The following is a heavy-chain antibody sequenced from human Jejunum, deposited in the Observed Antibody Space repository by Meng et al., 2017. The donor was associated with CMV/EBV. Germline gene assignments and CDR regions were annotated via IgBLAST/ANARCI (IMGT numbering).Heavy chain of an antibody. CDR3: ARTGYTSSSEDF. CDR2: INQDGSEK. Sequence: FSSGWKRCVQEAGGKEEEEVAKINQDGSEKYYGDSVERWFTATKDNAKNLLYLEMNSLRAEEAAVYYCARTGYTSSSEDFWGQGTLVTVSS. V-gene: IGHV3-7*01. J-gene: IGHJ4*02. CDR1: FSSGW. D-gene: IGHD6-6*01.